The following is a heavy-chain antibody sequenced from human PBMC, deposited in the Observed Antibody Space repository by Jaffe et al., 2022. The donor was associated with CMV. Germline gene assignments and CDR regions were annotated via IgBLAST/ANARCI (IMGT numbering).Heavy chain of an antibody. CDR3: AKGGQSTLNGWFDA. J-gene: IGHJ5*02. V-gene: IGHV3-9*01. CDR2: INWNSGSI. D-gene: IGHD4-17*01. Sequence: EVQLVESGGGLVQPGRSLRLSCAASGLTFDDYAMHWVRQAPGKGLEWVSGINWNSGSIEYADSVRGRFTISRDNAKNSLSLQMNSLRPEDTALYYCAKGGQSTLNGWFDAWGQGTPVTVSS. CDR1: GLTFDDYA.